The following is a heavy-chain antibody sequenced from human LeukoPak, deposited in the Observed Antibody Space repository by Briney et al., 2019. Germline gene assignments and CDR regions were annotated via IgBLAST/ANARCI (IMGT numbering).Heavy chain of an antibody. V-gene: IGHV3-30*18. Sequence: PGGSLRLSCAASGFTFSSYGMHWVRQAPGKGLEWVAVISYDGSNKYNADSVKGRFTISRDNSKNTLYLQMNGLRAEDTAVYYCAKDFVRSIVVVTIAVPDYWGQGTLVTVSS. J-gene: IGHJ4*02. D-gene: IGHD3-22*01. CDR2: ISYDGSNK. CDR3: AKDFVRSIVVVTIAVPDY. CDR1: GFTFSSYG.